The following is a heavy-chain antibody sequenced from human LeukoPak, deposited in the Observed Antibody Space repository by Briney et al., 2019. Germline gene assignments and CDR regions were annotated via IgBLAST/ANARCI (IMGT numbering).Heavy chain of an antibody. Sequence: ASVKVSCKASGGTFSSYAISWVRQAPGQGLEWMGGIIPIFGTANYAQKFQGRVTITADESTSTAYMELSSLRSEDTAVYYCASQQLGYCSSTSCYFDYWGQGTLVTASS. D-gene: IGHD2-2*01. CDR2: IIPIFGTA. CDR3: ASQQLGYCSSTSCYFDY. CDR1: GGTFSSYA. J-gene: IGHJ4*02. V-gene: IGHV1-69*13.